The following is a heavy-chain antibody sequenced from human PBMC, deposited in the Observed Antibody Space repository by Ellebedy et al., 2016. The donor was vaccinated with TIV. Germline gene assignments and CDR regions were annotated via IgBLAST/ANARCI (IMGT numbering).Heavy chain of an antibody. CDR3: ARVSPYYGDSHFDY. CDR2: ISAYNGNT. CDR1: GYTFTSYG. D-gene: IGHD4-17*01. V-gene: IGHV1-18*01. J-gene: IGHJ4*02. Sequence: ASVKVSXXASGYTFTSYGISWVRQAPGQGLEWMGWISAYNGNTNYAQKLQGRVTMTTDTSTSTAYMELRSLRSDDTAVYYCARVSPYYGDSHFDYWGQGTLVTVSS.